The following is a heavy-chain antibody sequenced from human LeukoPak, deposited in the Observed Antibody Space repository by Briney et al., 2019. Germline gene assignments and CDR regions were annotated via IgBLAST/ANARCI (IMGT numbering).Heavy chain of an antibody. CDR3: ATYDSSGYYYFDY. CDR1: GYTLTELS. V-gene: IGHV1-24*01. D-gene: IGHD3-22*01. Sequence: GASVKVSCKVSGYTLTELSMHWMRQAPGKGLEWMGGFDPEDGETIYAQKFQGRVTMTEDTSTDTAYMELSSLRSEDTAVYYCATYDSSGYYYFDYWGQGTLVTVSS. J-gene: IGHJ4*02. CDR2: FDPEDGET.